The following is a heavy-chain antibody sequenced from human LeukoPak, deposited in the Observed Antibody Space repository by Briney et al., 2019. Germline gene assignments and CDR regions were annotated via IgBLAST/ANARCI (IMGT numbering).Heavy chain of an antibody. CDR3: ARGSIGRLGV. J-gene: IGHJ3*01. V-gene: IGHV4-59*01. CDR1: GGSTSSYY. Sequence: SETLSLTCTVSGGSTSSYYWSWIRQPPGKGLEWIGYIYYSGSTNYNPSLKSRVTISVDTSKNQFSLKLSSVTAADTAVYYCARGSIGRLGVWGQGTMVTVSS. D-gene: IGHD3-16*01. CDR2: IYYSGST.